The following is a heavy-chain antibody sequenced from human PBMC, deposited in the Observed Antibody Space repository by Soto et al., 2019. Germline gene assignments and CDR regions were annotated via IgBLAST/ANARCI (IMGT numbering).Heavy chain of an antibody. CDR1: GFNFSSSA. J-gene: IGHJ6*02. D-gene: IGHD6-13*01. CDR3: ARDRVIWGSSSCYRPGGMAG. CDR2: MSGSGGST. V-gene: IGHV3-23*01. Sequence: EVQRLESGGGLVQPGGSLRLSCADSGFNFSSSAMSWVRQAPGKGLEWVSAMSGSGGSTYYEDSVKGRFTISRDNSKNTLYMQMNSLRAEDTAVYYCARDRVIWGSSSCYRPGGMAGWGQGTTVTVSS.